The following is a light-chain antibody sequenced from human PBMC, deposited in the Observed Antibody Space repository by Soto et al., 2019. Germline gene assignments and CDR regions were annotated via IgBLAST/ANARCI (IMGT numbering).Light chain of an antibody. J-gene: IGKJ4*01. CDR2: DAS. Sequence: DIQMTQSPSTLSASVGDRVTITCRASQSISSWLAWYQQKPGKAPKLLIYDASSLESGVPSRFSGSGSDTEFTLTINNLQPDDFATYHCQQYNRYSLTFXGGTKVDIK. CDR3: QQYNRYSLT. V-gene: IGKV1-5*01. CDR1: QSISSW.